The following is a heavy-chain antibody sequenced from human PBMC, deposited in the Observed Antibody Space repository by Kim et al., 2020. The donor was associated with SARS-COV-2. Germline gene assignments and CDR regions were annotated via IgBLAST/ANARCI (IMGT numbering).Heavy chain of an antibody. V-gene: IGHV6-1*01. CDR3: ARKPTTTPFDD. Sequence: NDYAVSVKSRITINPDTSKNQFSLQLNSVTPEDTAVYYCARKPTTTPFDDWGQGTLVTVSS. J-gene: IGHJ4*02. CDR2: N. D-gene: IGHD1-26*01.